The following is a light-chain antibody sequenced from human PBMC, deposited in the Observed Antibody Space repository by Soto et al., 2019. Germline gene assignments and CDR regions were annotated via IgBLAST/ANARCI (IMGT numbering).Light chain of an antibody. J-gene: IGKJ1*01. CDR2: DAS. Sequence: DIQLTQCHSTQDASVGDRGTSSCRASQSISSWLAWYQQQPGKAPKLLVYDASSLESGVPSSFSGSGSATEFTLTISSLKTADFANYYCQQYNSYSPWTFGQGTLVDI. CDR3: QQYNSYSPWT. CDR1: QSISSW. V-gene: IGKV1-5*01.